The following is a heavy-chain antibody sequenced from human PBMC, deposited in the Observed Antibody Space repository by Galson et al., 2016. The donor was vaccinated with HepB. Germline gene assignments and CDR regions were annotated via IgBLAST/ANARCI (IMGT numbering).Heavy chain of an antibody. J-gene: IGHJ6*02. Sequence: SLRLSCAGSGFSFNMYAMTWVRQAPGKGLEWVSGIPGSGGSTHYADSVKGRFTISRDNSKNTVNLQMTNMRGDDTAVYYCTTGFCSGGTCTSRDFYYGMDVWGQGTTVIVSS. D-gene: IGHD2-15*01. CDR2: IPGSGGST. V-gene: IGHV3-23*01. CDR1: GFSFNMYA. CDR3: TTGFCSGGTCTSRDFYYGMDV.